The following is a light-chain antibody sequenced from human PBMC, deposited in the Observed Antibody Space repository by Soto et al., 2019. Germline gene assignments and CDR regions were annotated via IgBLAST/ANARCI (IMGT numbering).Light chain of an antibody. CDR1: QGINHY. V-gene: IGKV1-27*01. CDR3: QKHNSAPLF. J-gene: IGKJ3*01. CDR2: ATS. Sequence: DIQMTQSPSSLSASVGDRVTITCRASQGINHYLAWFQQKPGKVPKLLIYATSTLQSGVPSRFSGSGFGTDFTLTISSLQPEDVATYYCQKHNSAPLFFGPGTIADI.